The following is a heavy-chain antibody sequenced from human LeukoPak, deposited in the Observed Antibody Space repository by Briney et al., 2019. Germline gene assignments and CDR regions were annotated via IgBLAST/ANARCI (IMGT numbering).Heavy chain of an antibody. CDR3: ASRFGGAYYFYMDV. Sequence: ASVKVSCKASGYTFTGYYMHWVRQAPGQGLEWMGEIIPMFGTTNYAQKLQGRVTITADKFTSTAYMELSSLTSEDTAVYYCASRFGGAYYFYMDVWGKGTPVTVSS. J-gene: IGHJ6*03. D-gene: IGHD3-10*01. CDR1: GYTFTGYY. CDR2: IIPMFGTT. V-gene: IGHV1-69*06.